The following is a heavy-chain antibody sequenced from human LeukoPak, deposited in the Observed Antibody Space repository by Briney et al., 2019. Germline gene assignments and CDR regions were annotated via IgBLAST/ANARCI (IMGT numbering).Heavy chain of an antibody. D-gene: IGHD3-3*01. Sequence: ASVKVSCKASGFTFSSYGFTWVRQAPGQGLEWMGWIRADNGDTNYPQKFQGRVTMTTDTSTSTAYMEVRSLRSDDTAVYYCQRITIFGVIIDFDYWGQGSLVTVSS. CDR2: IRADNGDT. J-gene: IGHJ4*02. V-gene: IGHV1-18*01. CDR1: GFTFSSYG. CDR3: QRITIFGVIIDFDY.